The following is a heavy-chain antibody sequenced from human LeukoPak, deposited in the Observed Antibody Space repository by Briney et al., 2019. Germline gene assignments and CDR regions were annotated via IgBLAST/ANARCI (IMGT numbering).Heavy chain of an antibody. CDR1: GFTFTNYN. CDR3: ARDKYGDYAFDF. V-gene: IGHV3-21*01. D-gene: IGHD4-17*01. CDR2: ISSSSSFI. J-gene: IGHJ4*02. Sequence: PGGSLRLSCAASGFTFTNYNMNWVRQAPGKGLEWVSSISSSSSFIYYADSGKGRFTISRDNAKISLFLQMNDLRAEDTAVYYCARDKYGDYAFDFWGQGTLVTVSS.